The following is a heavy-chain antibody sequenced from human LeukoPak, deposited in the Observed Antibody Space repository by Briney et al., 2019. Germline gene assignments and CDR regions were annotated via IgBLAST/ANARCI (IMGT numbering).Heavy chain of an antibody. D-gene: IGHD4-17*01. CDR1: GFTFDDYA. V-gene: IGHV3-9*01. J-gene: IGHJ4*02. CDR3: AESVTTVTSKGHFDY. CDR2: ISWNSGSI. Sequence: PGRSLRLSCAASGFTFDDYAMHWVRQAPGKGLEWVSGISWNSGSIGYADSVKGRFTISRDNAKNSLYLQMSSVRAEDTALYYCAESVTTVTSKGHFDYWGQGTLVTVSS.